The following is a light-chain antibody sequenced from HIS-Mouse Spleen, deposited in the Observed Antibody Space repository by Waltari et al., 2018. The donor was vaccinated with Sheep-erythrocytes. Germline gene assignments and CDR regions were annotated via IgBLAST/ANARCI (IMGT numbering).Light chain of an antibody. V-gene: IGLV2-23*01. CDR1: SSDVGSYNL. CDR3: CSYAGSSTPWV. J-gene: IGLJ3*02. CDR2: EGS. Sequence: QSALTQPASVSGSPGQSIPLPRTGTSSDVGSYNLVPLYQQHPGKAPKLMIYEGSKRPSGVSNRFSGSKSGNTASLTISGLQAEDEADYYCCSYAGSSTPWVFGGGTKLTVL.